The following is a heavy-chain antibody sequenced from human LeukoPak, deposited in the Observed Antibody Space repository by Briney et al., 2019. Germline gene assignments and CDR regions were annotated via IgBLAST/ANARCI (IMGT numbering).Heavy chain of an antibody. CDR3: ARGGSYGGNSGRYNP. J-gene: IGHJ5*02. D-gene: IGHD4-23*01. CDR1: GGSISSYY. V-gene: IGHV4-59*01. CDR2: IYYSGST. Sequence: SETLSLTCTVSGGSISSYYWSWIRQPPGKGLEWIGYIYYSGSTNYNPSLKSRVTISVDTSKNQFSLKLSSVTAADTAVYYCARGGSYGGNSGRYNPWGQGTLVTVSS.